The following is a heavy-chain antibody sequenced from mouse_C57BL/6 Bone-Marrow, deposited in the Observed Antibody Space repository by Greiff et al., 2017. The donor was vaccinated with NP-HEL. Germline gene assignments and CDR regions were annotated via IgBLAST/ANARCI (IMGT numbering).Heavy chain of an antibody. J-gene: IGHJ3*01. CDR3: ARAGFYLFAY. V-gene: IGHV1-55*01. D-gene: IGHD5-5*01. CDR2: IYPGSGST. CDR1: GYTFTSYW. Sequence: QVQLQQSGAELVKPGASVKMSCKASGYTFTSYWITWVKQRAGQGLEWIGDIYPGSGSTNYNEKFKNKATLTVDTSSSTAYMQLSSLTSEDSAVYYCARAGFYLFAYWGQGTLVTVSA.